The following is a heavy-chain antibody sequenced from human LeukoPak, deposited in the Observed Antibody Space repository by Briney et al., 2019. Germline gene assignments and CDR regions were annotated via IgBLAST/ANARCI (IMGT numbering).Heavy chain of an antibody. D-gene: IGHD3-16*01. CDR3: ARDGYGDYVYFDF. Sequence: ASVKVSCKASGYTFTDSYIHWVRQAPGQGLEWMGYINPSSGVANPAQKFQGRITLSRDTSISTAYVELSRLRSDDTAFYYCARDGYGDYVYFDFWGQGSLVIVSA. V-gene: IGHV1-2*02. CDR2: INPSSGVA. J-gene: IGHJ4*02. CDR1: GYTFTDSY.